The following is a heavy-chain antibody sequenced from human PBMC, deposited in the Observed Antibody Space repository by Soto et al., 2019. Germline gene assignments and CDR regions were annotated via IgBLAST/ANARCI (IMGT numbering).Heavy chain of an antibody. J-gene: IGHJ4*02. CDR3: AKDRRAGGNSAFYFDF. D-gene: IGHD3-16*01. CDR1: GFKFSNYA. CDR2: ISATGGGT. V-gene: IGHV3-23*01. Sequence: EVQMLAFGGGLGQPGGSLRLSCAASGFKFSNYAMSWVRQAPGKGLEWVSLISATGGGTYYADSVKGRFTISRDNSHNTLYLQVHSLTAEDTAVYYCAKDRRAGGNSAFYFDFWGQGAQVTVSS.